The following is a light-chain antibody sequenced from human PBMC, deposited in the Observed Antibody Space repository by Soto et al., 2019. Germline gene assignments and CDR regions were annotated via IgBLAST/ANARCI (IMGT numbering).Light chain of an antibody. Sequence: DIQMTQSPSTLSASVGDRVTITCRASQSISNWLAWYQLKPGTAPNLLIYDASSLESGVPSRFSGSGSGTEFILTISSLQPDDFATYYCQQYSTYSTFGHGTKLEIK. CDR3: QQYSTYST. CDR2: DAS. V-gene: IGKV1-5*01. J-gene: IGKJ2*01. CDR1: QSISNW.